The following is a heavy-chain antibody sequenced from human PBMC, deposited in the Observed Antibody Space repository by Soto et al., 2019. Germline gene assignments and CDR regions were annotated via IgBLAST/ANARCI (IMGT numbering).Heavy chain of an antibody. CDR2: INPANGVA. J-gene: IGHJ3*02. Sequence: QVHLVQSGAEVKKPGASMKVSCPASGYTLTSHHVHWVRQAPGRRLEWMGSINPANGVAQYTARFQGRVIMTRDTSTSTVYMELRGLTSEDTAIFYCARGGGVGLDGSAAFDIWGQGTMVTVSS. D-gene: IGHD1-1*01. CDR3: ARGGGVGLDGSAAFDI. CDR1: GYTLTSHH. V-gene: IGHV1-46*01.